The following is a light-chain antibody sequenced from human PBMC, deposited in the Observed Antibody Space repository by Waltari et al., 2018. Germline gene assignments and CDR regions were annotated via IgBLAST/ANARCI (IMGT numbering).Light chain of an antibody. CDR2: GAY. Sequence: EIVLTQSPGTLSSSPGDRATLSCRARQSVSSDYLAWYQQKPGQAPRLLIDGAYSRATGIPDRFSGSGSGTDFTLTISRLEPEDSAVYYCQHYDRSPLYTFGQGTKLEIK. V-gene: IGKV3-20*01. CDR1: QSVSSDY. J-gene: IGKJ2*01. CDR3: QHYDRSPLYT.